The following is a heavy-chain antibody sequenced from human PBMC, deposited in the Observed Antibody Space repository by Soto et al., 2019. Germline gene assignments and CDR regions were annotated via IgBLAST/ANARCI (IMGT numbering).Heavy chain of an antibody. Sequence: GGSLRLSCAASGFTFSSYAMSWVRQAPGKGLEWVSAISGSGISTYYADSVKGRFTISRDNSKNTLYLQMNSLRAEDTAVYYCAKSDRSGWYFGDYWGQGTLVTVSS. CDR3: AKSDRSGWYFGDY. J-gene: IGHJ4*02. V-gene: IGHV3-23*01. CDR2: ISGSGIST. D-gene: IGHD6-19*01. CDR1: GFTFSSYA.